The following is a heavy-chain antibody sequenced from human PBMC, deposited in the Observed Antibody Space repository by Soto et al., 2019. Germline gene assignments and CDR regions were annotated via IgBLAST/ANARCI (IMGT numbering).Heavy chain of an antibody. CDR3: AREVGQASSSDASDI. V-gene: IGHV4-30-4*01. J-gene: IGHJ3*02. D-gene: IGHD6-6*01. CDR1: GGSISSGDYF. Sequence: QVHLQESGPGLVKPSQTLSLTCTVSGGSISSGDYFWRWIRQPPGKCLEWIAYIYSSGGSHYNPPLKIRATISLDTAKSQGALELTSVTATDAAVYFFAREVGQASSSDASDIWGQGTMVTVSS. CDR2: IYSSGGS.